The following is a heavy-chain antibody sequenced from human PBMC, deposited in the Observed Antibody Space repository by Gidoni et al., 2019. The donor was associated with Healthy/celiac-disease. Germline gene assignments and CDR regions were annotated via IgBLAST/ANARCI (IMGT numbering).Heavy chain of an antibody. CDR2: ISYDGSNK. J-gene: IGHJ4*02. V-gene: IGHV3-30*18. CDR3: AKDLSGYDWAGGFDY. D-gene: IGHD5-12*01. CDR1: GFTVSSYG. Sequence: QVQLVESGGGVVQPGRSRRLSCAASGFTVSSYGMHWVRQAPGKGLEWVAVISYDGSNKSYADSVKGRFTISRDNSKNTLYLQMNSLRAEDTAVYYCAKDLSGYDWAGGFDYWGQGTLVTVSS.